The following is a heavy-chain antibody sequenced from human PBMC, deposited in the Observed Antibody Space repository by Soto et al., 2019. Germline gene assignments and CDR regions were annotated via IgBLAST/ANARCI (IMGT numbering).Heavy chain of an antibody. CDR1: GYTFSNYG. V-gene: IGHV1-18*01. J-gene: IGHJ5*02. CDR2: ISLYSDGT. Sequence: QVQLVQSGGEVKRPGASVKVSCKTSGYTFSNYGITWVRQAPGQRLEWLGWISLYSDGTNYAQKFQGRVSMTTDTSTTTAYMELRSLRSDDTAVYYCARVVPGAEAWFGPWGQVTLVTVSS. D-gene: IGHD2-2*01. CDR3: ARVVPGAEAWFGP.